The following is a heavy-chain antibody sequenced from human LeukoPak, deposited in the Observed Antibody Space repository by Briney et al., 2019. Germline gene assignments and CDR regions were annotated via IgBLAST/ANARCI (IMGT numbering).Heavy chain of an antibody. CDR3: ARGYSYGKYYFDY. D-gene: IGHD5-18*01. J-gene: IGHJ4*02. CDR2: INSDGSST. CDR1: GFTFSSYW. Sequence: PGGSLRLSCAASGFTFSSYWMHWVRQAPGKGLAWVSRINSDGSSTSYADSVKGRFTISRDNAKNTLYLQMNSLRAEDTAVYYCARGYSYGKYYFDYWGQGTLVTVSS. V-gene: IGHV3-74*01.